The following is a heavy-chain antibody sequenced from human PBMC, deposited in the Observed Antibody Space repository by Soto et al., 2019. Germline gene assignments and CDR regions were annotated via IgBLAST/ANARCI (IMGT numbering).Heavy chain of an antibody. V-gene: IGHV4-4*02. J-gene: IGHJ1*01. CDR2: IYHSGST. CDR3: AGIAAAGTEYFQH. Sequence: SETLSLTCAVSGGSISSSNWWSWVRQPPGKGLEWIGEIYHSGSTNYNPSLKSRVTISVDKSKNQFSLKLSSVTAADTAVYYCAGIAAAGTEYFQHWGQGTLVTVSS. D-gene: IGHD6-13*01. CDR1: GGSISSSNW.